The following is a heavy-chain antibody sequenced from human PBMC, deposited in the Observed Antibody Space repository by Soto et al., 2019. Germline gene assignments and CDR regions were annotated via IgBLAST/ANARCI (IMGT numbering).Heavy chain of an antibody. Sequence: ASVKVSCKASGYTFTSYGISWVRQAPGQGLEWMGWISAYNGNTNYAQKLQGRVTMTTDTSTSTAYMELRSLRSDDTAVYYCARVFYCSSTSCHNWFDPWGQGTLVTVSS. CDR1: GYTFTSYG. J-gene: IGHJ5*02. V-gene: IGHV1-18*01. D-gene: IGHD2-2*01. CDR3: ARVFYCSSTSCHNWFDP. CDR2: ISAYNGNT.